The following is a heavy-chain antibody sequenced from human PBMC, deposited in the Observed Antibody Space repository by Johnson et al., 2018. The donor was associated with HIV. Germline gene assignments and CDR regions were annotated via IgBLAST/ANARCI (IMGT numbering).Heavy chain of an antibody. D-gene: IGHD4-17*01. V-gene: IGHV3-11*04. Sequence: QVQLVESGGGLVKPGGSLRLSCAASGFIFSDYYMNWIRQAPGKGLEWVSYISSSGSTIYYAASVKGRFTISRDNAKNSLYLQMNSLRDEDTAVYYCARDSTPWGGDSVAYSFDIWGQGRMVTVSS. J-gene: IGHJ3*02. CDR1: GFIFSDYY. CDR3: ARDSTPWGGDSVAYSFDI. CDR2: ISSSGSTI.